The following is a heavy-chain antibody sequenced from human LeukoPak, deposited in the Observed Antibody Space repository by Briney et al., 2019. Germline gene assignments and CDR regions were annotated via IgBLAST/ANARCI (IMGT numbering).Heavy chain of an antibody. V-gene: IGHV4-34*01. CDR3: ARDKARYSYGFVAFDI. D-gene: IGHD5-18*01. CDR2: INHSGST. Sequence: PSETLSLTCAVYGGSFSGYYWSWIRQPPGKGLEWIGEINHSGSTNYNPSLKSRVTISVDTSKNQFSLKLSSVTAADTAVYYCARDKARYSYGFVAFDIWGQGTMVTVSS. CDR1: GGSFSGYY. J-gene: IGHJ3*02.